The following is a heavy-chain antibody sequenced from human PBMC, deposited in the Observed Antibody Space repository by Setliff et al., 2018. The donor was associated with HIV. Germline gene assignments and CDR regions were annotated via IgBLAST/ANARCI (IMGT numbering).Heavy chain of an antibody. CDR2: INGDINRR. V-gene: IGHV1-3*03. D-gene: IGHD3-9*01. Sequence: KVSCKASGYTFTNYAIHWVRQAPGQRLEWMGWINGDINRRKYSQDFQARVAITWDTSATKVYMEFNRLSSEDTAVYYCARSIRTGSIYGSDAFDLWGQGTMVTVSS. CDR3: ARSIRTGSIYGSDAFDL. J-gene: IGHJ3*01. CDR1: GYTFTNYA.